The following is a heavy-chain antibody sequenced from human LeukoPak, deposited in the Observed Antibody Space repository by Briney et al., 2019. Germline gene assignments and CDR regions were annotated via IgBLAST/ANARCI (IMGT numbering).Heavy chain of an antibody. CDR2: INPDGSTT. CDR1: GFTFSSYW. D-gene: IGHD1-1*01. J-gene: IGHJ6*02. V-gene: IGHV3-74*01. Sequence: GGSQRLSCAASGFTFSSYWMRWVRQAPGKGLVWVSRINPDGSTTSYADSVKGRFTISRDSAKSTLYLQMSSPRAEDTAVYYCASALPGRGGTGDHYGMDVWGQGTTVTVSS. CDR3: ASALPGRGGTGDHYGMDV.